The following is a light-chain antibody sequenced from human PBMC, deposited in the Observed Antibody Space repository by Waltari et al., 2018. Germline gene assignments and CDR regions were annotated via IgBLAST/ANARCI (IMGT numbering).Light chain of an antibody. Sequence: VLTPPPSVSAAPGQRVTLSRPGRSSYIGNYHVSWYRQFPGTAPKRLIYENSERPSGIPGRFSGSKSGTSATLDITGLQAGDEADYYCGTWDSSLSGAVFGGGTHLTVL. CDR2: ENS. CDR1: SSYIGNYH. CDR3: GTWDSSLSGAV. J-gene: IGLJ7*01. V-gene: IGLV1-51*02.